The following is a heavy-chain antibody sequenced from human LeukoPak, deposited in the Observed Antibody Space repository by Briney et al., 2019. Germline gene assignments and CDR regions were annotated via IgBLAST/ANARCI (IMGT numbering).Heavy chain of an antibody. J-gene: IGHJ4*02. Sequence: AGGSLRLSCAASGFTFSSIWMSWVRQAPGKGLEWVANIRKDGSLQYYVDSVEGRFTISRDNAKNSLYLQMNTLRADDTAVYYCTRVSGGYDMSDYWGQGTLVTVSS. CDR1: GFTFSSIW. CDR2: IRKDGSLQ. V-gene: IGHV3-7*03. CDR3: TRVSGGYDMSDY. D-gene: IGHD3-9*01.